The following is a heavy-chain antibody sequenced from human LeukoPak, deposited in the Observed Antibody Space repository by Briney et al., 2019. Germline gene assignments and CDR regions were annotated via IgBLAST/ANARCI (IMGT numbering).Heavy chain of an antibody. V-gene: IGHV3-30*04. CDR1: GFTFSNCA. D-gene: IGHD1-1*01. J-gene: IGHJ4*02. Sequence: GGSLRLSCAASGFTFSNCAMHWVRQAPGKGLEWVAVISNDGSRKYYADSVKGRFTISRDNAKNTLYLQMNSLRAEDTAVYYCARVLQHTHQGDPLDDWGQGTLVTVSS. CDR3: ARVLQHTHQGDPLDD. CDR2: ISNDGSRK.